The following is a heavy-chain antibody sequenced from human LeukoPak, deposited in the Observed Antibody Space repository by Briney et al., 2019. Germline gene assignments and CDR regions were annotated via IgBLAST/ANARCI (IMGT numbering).Heavy chain of an antibody. Sequence: PGGSLRLSCAASGFTFSSHSMNWVRQAPGKGLEWVSYISTWSTTIHYADSVKGRFSISRDNAKNSLYLQMNSLRAEDTAVYYCARNFGYSGYDLDCWGQGSLVIVS. V-gene: IGHV3-48*01. CDR3: ARNFGYSGYDLDC. J-gene: IGHJ4*02. D-gene: IGHD5-12*01. CDR2: ISTWSTTI. CDR1: GFTFSSHS.